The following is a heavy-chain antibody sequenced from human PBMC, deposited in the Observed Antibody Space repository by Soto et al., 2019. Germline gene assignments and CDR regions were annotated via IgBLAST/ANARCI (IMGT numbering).Heavy chain of an antibody. CDR1: GGPFSGHS. V-gene: IGHV4-34*01. J-gene: IGHJ5*01. D-gene: IGHD3-22*01. CDR3: STRAYDTNGYYRFDP. CDR2: INHSGRV. Sequence: SETLSLTCAVYGGPFSGHSWTWIRQSPGKGLEWIGDINHSGRVNYSPSLKSRVTISLDTSKNQFSLTLSAVTAADTAMYYCSTRAYDTNGYYRFDPWGQGTLVTVSS.